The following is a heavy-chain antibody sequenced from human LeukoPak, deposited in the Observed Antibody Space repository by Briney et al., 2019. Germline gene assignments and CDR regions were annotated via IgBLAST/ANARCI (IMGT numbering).Heavy chain of an antibody. V-gene: IGHV3-23*01. CDR3: AKDSFSSR. CDR1: GFTFSSDS. D-gene: IGHD6-13*01. CDR2: ISGSGVST. J-gene: IGHJ4*02. Sequence: GSLRLSCAASGFTFSSDSMTWVRRAPGKGLEWVSTISGSGVSTFYADPVKGRFTISRDNSKNTLYLHMKSLSAEDTAVYYCAKDSFSSRWGQGTLVTVSS.